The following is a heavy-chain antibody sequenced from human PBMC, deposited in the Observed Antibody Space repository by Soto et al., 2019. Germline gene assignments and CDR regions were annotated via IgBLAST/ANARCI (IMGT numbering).Heavy chain of an antibody. CDR1: GFTFSSYA. D-gene: IGHD3-10*01. CDR3: ARDPVNYYGSWTYGMDV. CDR2: ISGSGGNS. V-gene: IGHV3-23*01. Sequence: GGSLRLSCAASGFTFSSYAMTWVRQAPGKGLEWVSAISGSGGNSYYADSVKGRFTISRDNAKNTLYLQMNSLRPEDTAVYYCARDPVNYYGSWTYGMDVWGQGTTVTVSS. J-gene: IGHJ6*02.